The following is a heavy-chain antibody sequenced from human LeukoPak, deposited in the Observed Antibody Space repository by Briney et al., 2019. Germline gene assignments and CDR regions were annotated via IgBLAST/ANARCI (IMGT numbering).Heavy chain of an antibody. V-gene: IGHV3-23*01. J-gene: IGHJ4*02. Sequence: GRSLRLSCAASGFTFSSYAMSWVRQAPGKGLEWVSAISGSGGSTYYADSVKGRFTISRDNSKNTLYLQMNSLRAEDTAVYYCANIRYFDWLSSRYFDYWGQGTLVTVSS. D-gene: IGHD3-9*01. CDR1: GFTFSSYA. CDR3: ANIRYFDWLSSRYFDY. CDR2: ISGSGGST.